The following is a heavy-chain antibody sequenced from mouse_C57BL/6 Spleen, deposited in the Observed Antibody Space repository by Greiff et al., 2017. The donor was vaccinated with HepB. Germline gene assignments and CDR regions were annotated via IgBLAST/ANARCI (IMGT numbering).Heavy chain of an antibody. CDR1: GYTFTSYG. CDR3: ARAAFGSTVVATRCFAY. J-gene: IGHJ2*01. V-gene: IGHV1-81*01. CDR2: IYPSSGNT. D-gene: IGHD1-1*01. Sequence: VMLVESGAELARPGASVKLSCKASGYTFTSYGISWVKQRTGQGLEWIGEIYPSSGNTYYNQKFKGKATLTADKSYSTAYLELRSLTSEDSAFSFYARAAFGSTVVATRCFAYWGQGTPLTVSS.